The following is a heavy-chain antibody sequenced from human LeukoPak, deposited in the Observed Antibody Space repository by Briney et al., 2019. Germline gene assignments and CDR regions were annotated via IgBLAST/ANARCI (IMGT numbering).Heavy chain of an antibody. V-gene: IGHV1-69*13. CDR2: IIPIFGTA. CDR3: ARAVWSGGDFWSGYHYNWFDP. CDR1: RYTFTSYD. J-gene: IGHJ5*02. D-gene: IGHD3-3*01. Sequence: VASVKVSCKASRYTFTSYDINWVRQTPGQGLEWMGGIIPIFGTANYAQKFQGRVTITADESTSTAYMELSSLRSEDTAVYYCARAVWSGGDFWSGYHYNWFDPWGQGTLVTVSS.